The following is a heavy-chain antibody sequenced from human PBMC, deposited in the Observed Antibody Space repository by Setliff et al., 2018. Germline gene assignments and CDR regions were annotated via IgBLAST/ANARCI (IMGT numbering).Heavy chain of an antibody. J-gene: IGHJ4*02. CDR1: GASLSSGTYY. D-gene: IGHD3-10*01. CDR3: ARHATYYYGSGNLPFDS. CDR2: IYYRGDT. V-gene: IGHV4-39*07. Sequence: LSLTCTVSGASLSSGTYYWGWIRQPPGKGLEWIGRIYYRGDTYYNASLKGRLTISVDTAQNQFSLRLTSVTAADTAVYFCARHATYYYGSGNLPFDSWGQGTLVTVSS.